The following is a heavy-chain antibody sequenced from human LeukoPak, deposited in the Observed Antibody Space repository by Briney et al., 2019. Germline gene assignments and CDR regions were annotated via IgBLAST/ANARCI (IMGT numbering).Heavy chain of an antibody. CDR2: ISGSGGST. J-gene: IGHJ4*02. D-gene: IGHD3-3*01. V-gene: IGHV3-23*01. CDR1: GFTFSSYA. Sequence: GGSLRLSCAASGFTFSSYAISWVRQAPGKGLEWVSAISGSGGSTYYADSVKGRFTISRDNSKNTLYLQMNSLRAEDTAVYYCARRCLENRYYFDYWGQGTLVTVSS. CDR3: ARRCLENRYYFDY.